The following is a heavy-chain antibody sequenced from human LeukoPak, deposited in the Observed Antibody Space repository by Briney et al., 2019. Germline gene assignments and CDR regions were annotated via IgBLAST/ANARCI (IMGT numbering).Heavy chain of an antibody. D-gene: IGHD5-18*01. J-gene: IGHJ4*02. Sequence: SVKVSCKASGGTFSSYAISWVRQAPGQGLEWMGRIIPIFGTANYAQKFQGRVTITTDESTSTAYMELSSLRSEDTAVYYCARERGYRYGYPDYWGQGNLVTVSS. CDR3: ARERGYRYGYPDY. CDR2: IIPIFGTA. V-gene: IGHV1-69*05. CDR1: GGTFSSYA.